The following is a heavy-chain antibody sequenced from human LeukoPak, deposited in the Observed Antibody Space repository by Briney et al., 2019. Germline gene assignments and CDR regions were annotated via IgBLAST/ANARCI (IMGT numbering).Heavy chain of an antibody. CDR3: ARSDGGSSEGIDDAFDI. V-gene: IGHV3-66*01. CDR2: IYPGGSA. J-gene: IGHJ3*02. Sequence: PGGSLRLSCAASGFTVSSTYMTWVRQAPGKGLEWVSVIYPGGSALYADSVKGRFTISRDNSKNTLYLQMNSLRAEDTAVYYCARSDGGSSEGIDDAFDIWGQGTMVTVSS. CDR1: GFTVSSTY. D-gene: IGHD1-26*01.